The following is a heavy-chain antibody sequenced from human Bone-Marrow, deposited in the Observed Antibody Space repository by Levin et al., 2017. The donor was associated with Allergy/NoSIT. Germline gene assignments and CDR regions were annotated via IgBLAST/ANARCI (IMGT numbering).Heavy chain of an antibody. CDR2: IFYSGST. J-gene: IGHJ5*02. CDR1: GGSIPTTTYY. Sequence: SQTLSLPCTVSGGSIPTTTYYWGWIRQPPGKGLEWIGSIFYSGSTYDNPSLKSRVTMSVDTSRNEFSLRLTSVTTADTAVYYCARHFRTGTWHGVGWFDPWGQGNLVTVSS. CDR3: ARHFRTGTWHGVGWFDP. V-gene: IGHV4-39*01. D-gene: IGHD1-14*01.